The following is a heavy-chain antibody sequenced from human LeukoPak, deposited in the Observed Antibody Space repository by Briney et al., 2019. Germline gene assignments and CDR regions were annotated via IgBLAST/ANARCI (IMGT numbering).Heavy chain of an antibody. CDR1: GGSISSYY. D-gene: IGHD6-13*01. V-gene: IGHV4-59*01. J-gene: IGHJ6*02. Sequence: SETLSLTCTVSGGSISSYYWSWIRQPPGKGLEWIGYIYYSGSTNYNPSLKSRVTISVDTSKNQFSLKLSSVTAADTAVYYCASGRQQLAHYGMDVWGQGTTVTVSS. CDR2: IYYSGST. CDR3: ASGRQQLAHYGMDV.